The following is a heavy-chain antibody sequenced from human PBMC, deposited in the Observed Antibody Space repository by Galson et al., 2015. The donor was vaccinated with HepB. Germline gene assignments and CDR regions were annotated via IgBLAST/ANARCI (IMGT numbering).Heavy chain of an antibody. D-gene: IGHD6-13*01. CDR3: ARGWYSSSSGWLDT. CDR1: GYGFTTYH. V-gene: IGHV1-46*01. J-gene: IGHJ5*02. Sequence: SVKVSCKASGYGFTTYHIHWVRQAPGQGLEWMGIINPTDGRTSYAQRFQGRLTMTRDTSTSTAHMELSGLRSEDTGVFYCARGWYSSSSGWLDTWGQGSLVTVSS. CDR2: INPTDGRT.